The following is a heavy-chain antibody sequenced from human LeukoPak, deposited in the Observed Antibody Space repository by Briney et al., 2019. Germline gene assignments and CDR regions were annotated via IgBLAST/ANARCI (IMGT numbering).Heavy chain of an antibody. D-gene: IGHD6-19*01. Sequence: GGSLRLSCAASGFTINNYVMSWVRQAPGKGLEWVSAMGGGGTTYYADYVKGRFTISRDTSKNTLYLQMNSLRDEDTAIYYCAKAGRPQAVAGWIDYWGQGTLVTVSS. CDR2: MGGGGTT. CDR1: GFTINNYV. V-gene: IGHV3-23*01. CDR3: AKAGRPQAVAGWIDY. J-gene: IGHJ4*02.